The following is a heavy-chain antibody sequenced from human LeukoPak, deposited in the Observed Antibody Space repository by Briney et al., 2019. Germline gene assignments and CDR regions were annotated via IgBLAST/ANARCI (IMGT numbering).Heavy chain of an antibody. CDR3: ARPALVGATAFDY. CDR1: GFTFSSYS. J-gene: IGHJ4*02. V-gene: IGHV5-51*01. CDR2: IYPGDSDT. Sequence: GGSLRLSCAASGFTFSSYSMNWVRQAPGKGLEWMGIIYPGDSDTRYSPSFQGQVTISADKSISTAYLQWSSLKASDTAMYYCARPALVGATAFDYWGQGTLVTVSS. D-gene: IGHD1-26*01.